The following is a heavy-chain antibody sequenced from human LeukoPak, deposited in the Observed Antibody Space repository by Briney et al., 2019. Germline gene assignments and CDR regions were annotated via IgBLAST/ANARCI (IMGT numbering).Heavy chain of an antibody. Sequence: PGGSLRLSCAASGFTVSSNYMSWVRQAPGKGLVWVSRINSDGSSTSYADSVKGRFTISRDNAKNTLYLQMNSLRAEDTAVYYCARAMEPYDAFDIWGQGTMVTVSS. CDR2: INSDGSST. CDR3: ARAMEPYDAFDI. V-gene: IGHV3-74*01. CDR1: GFTVSSNY. D-gene: IGHD1-1*01. J-gene: IGHJ3*02.